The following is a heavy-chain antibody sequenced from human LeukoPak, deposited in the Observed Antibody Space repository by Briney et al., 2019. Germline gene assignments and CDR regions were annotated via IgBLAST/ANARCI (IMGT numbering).Heavy chain of an antibody. V-gene: IGHV4-4*07. D-gene: IGHD2-2*01. J-gene: IGHJ6*03. CDR3: ARGVVPAGGYYMDV. Sequence: PSETLSLTCTVSGGSISSYYWSWIRQPAGKGLEWLGRIYTSGSTNYNPSLKSRVTMSVDTSKNQFSLKLSSVTAADTAVYYCARGVVPAGGYYMDVWGKGTTVTISS. CDR1: GGSISSYY. CDR2: IYTSGST.